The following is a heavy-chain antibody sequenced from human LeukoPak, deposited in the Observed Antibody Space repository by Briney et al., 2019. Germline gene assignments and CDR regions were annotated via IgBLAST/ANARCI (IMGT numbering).Heavy chain of an antibody. D-gene: IGHD6-13*01. J-gene: IGHJ5*02. V-gene: IGHV3-9*01. CDR2: ISWNSGSI. Sequence: PGRSLRLSCVASGFTFDDYAMHWVRQALGEGLEWVSGISWNSGSIGYADSVKGRFTISRDNAKNSLYLQMNSLRSDDTAVYYCARGALAAAGWFDPWGQGTLVTVSS. CDR1: GFTFDDYA. CDR3: ARGALAAAGWFDP.